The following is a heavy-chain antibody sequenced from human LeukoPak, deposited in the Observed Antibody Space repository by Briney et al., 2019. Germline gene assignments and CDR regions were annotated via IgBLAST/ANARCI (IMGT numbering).Heavy chain of an antibody. Sequence: GGSLRLSCAASGFTFSSYSMNWVRQAPGKGLEWVSYISSSSRSIYYADSVKGRFTISRDNANNSLSLQMNSLRDEDTAVYYSVLGSPFDYWCQGTLVTVSS. J-gene: IGHJ4*02. CDR3: VLGSPFDY. CDR2: ISSSSRSI. V-gene: IGHV3-48*02. D-gene: IGHD3-10*01. CDR1: GFTFSSYS.